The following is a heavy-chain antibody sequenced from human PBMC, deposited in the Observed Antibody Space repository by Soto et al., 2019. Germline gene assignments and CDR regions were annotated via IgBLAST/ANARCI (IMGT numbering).Heavy chain of an antibody. CDR2: IKSKTDGGTT. Sequence: GGSLRLSCAASGFTFSNAWMNWVRQAPGKGLEWVGRIKSKTDGGTTDYAAPVKGRFTISRDDSKNTLYLQMNSLKTEDTAVYYCTKDVLVPAARSYYYYGMDVWGQGTTVTVSS. CDR3: TKDVLVPAARSYYYYGMDV. J-gene: IGHJ6*02. CDR1: GFTFSNAW. D-gene: IGHD2-2*01. V-gene: IGHV3-15*07.